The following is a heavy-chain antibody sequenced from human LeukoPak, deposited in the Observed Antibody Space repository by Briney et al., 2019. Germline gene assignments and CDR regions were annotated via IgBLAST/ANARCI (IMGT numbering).Heavy chain of an antibody. CDR3: AKDRRGYYYALDY. CDR1: GFTFSSYW. D-gene: IGHD5-18*01. J-gene: IGHJ4*02. V-gene: IGHV3-9*03. Sequence: GGSLRLSCAASGFTFSSYWMHWVRQAPGKGLVWVSGINWNSGSIDYADSVKGRFTISRDNAKNSLYLQMNSLRAEDMALYYCAKDRRGYYYALDYWGQGTLVTVSS. CDR2: INWNSGSI.